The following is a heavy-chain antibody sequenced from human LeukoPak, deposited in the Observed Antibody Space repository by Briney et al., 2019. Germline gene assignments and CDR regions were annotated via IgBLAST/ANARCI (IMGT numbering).Heavy chain of an antibody. CDR3: ARTSSGAFDI. Sequence: KPSETLSLTCAVSGGSISSGGYSWSWIRQPPGKGLEWIGYIYHSGSTYYNPSLKSRVTISVDRSKNQFSLKLSSVTAADTAVYYCARTSSGAFDIWGQGTMVTVSS. J-gene: IGHJ3*02. V-gene: IGHV4-30-2*01. D-gene: IGHD3-10*01. CDR2: IYHSGST. CDR1: GGSISSGGYS.